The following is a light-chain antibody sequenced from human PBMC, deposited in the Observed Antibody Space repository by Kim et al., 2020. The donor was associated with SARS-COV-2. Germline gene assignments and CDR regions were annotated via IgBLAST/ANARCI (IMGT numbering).Light chain of an antibody. CDR3: CSYVGTYRV. Sequence: PGQSVTISCTGTSSDVGGYNYVSWYQQHPGKAPKLMIYEFTKRPSGVPDRCSGSKSGNTASLTISGLQAEDEADYYCCSYVGTYRVFGGGTQLTVL. CDR2: EFT. CDR1: SSDVGGYNY. V-gene: IGLV2-11*01. J-gene: IGLJ3*02.